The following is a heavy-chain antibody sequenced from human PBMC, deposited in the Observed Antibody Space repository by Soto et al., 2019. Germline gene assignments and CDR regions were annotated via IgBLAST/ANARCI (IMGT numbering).Heavy chain of an antibody. V-gene: IGHV4-39*01. J-gene: IGHJ4*02. D-gene: IGHD3-22*01. CDR1: GGSISSSSYY. CDR3: ARRPRKTYYYDSSGYSGGPG. CDR2: IYYSGST. Sequence: SETLSLTCTVSGGSISSSSYYWGWIRQPPGKGLEWIGSIYYSGSTYYNPSLKSRVTISVDTSKNRFSLKLSSVTAADTAVYYCARRPRKTYYYDSSGYSGGPGWGQGTLVTVSS.